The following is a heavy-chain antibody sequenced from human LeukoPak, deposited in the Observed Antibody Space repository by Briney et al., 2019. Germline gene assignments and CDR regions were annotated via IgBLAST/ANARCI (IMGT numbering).Heavy chain of an antibody. Sequence: GGSLRLSCAASGFTFSSYWMSWVRQAPGKGLEWVANIKQDGSEKYYVDSVKGRFTISRDNAKNSLYLQMNSLRAEDTAVYYCARDPYNWNDHYFDYWGQGTLDTVSS. CDR3: ARDPYNWNDHYFDY. D-gene: IGHD1-1*01. J-gene: IGHJ4*02. CDR2: IKQDGSEK. CDR1: GFTFSSYW. V-gene: IGHV3-7*01.